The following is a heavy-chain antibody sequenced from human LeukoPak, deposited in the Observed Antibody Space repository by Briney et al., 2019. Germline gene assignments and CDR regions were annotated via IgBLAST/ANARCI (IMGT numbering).Heavy chain of an antibody. Sequence: LRETLSLPCAVSGVSISSSNWWSWVRQPPGKGLEWIGEIYHSGSTNYNPSLKSRVTISVDKSKNQFSLKLSSVTAADTAVHYCARVTNPFDYWGQGTLVTVSS. CDR2: IYHSGST. V-gene: IGHV4-4*02. CDR1: GVSISSSNW. CDR3: ARVTNPFDY. D-gene: IGHD4-11*01. J-gene: IGHJ4*02.